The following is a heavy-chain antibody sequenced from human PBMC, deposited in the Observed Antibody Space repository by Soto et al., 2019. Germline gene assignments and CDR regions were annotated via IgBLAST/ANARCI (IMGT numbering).Heavy chain of an antibody. CDR1: GGSISSGDYY. Sequence: QVQLQESGPGLVKPSQTLSLTCTVSGGSISSGDYYWSWIRQPPGKGLEWIGYIFYSGSTYYNPSLXSXLXIPXDTSKNQFSLKLSSVTAADTAVYYCARNRVTQSDYWGQGTLVTVSS. CDR3: ARNRVTQSDY. V-gene: IGHV4-30-4*01. D-gene: IGHD2-21*02. J-gene: IGHJ4*02. CDR2: IFYSGST.